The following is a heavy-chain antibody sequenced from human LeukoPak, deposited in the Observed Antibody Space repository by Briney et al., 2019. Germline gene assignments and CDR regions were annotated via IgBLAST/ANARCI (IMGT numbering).Heavy chain of an antibody. V-gene: IGHV1-18*01. CDR2: IGAYNGNT. J-gene: IGHJ5*02. D-gene: IGHD1-26*01. CDR3: ARDKIRSIVGATISSFGWFDP. CDR1: GYTFTSYG. Sequence: ASVKVSCKASGYTFTSYGISWVRQAPGQGLEWMGWIGAYNGNTNYAQKLQGRVTMTTDTSTSTAYMELRSLRSDDTAVYYCARDKIRSIVGATISSFGWFDPWGQGTLVTVSS.